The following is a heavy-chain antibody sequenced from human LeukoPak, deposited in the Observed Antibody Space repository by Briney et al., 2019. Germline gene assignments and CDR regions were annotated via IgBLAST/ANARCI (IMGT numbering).Heavy chain of an antibody. D-gene: IGHD3-3*01. CDR1: GGSISSYY. V-gene: IGHV4-59*01. J-gene: IGHJ4*02. Sequence: SETLSLTCTVSGGSISSYYWSWIRQPPGKGLEWIGYIYYSGSTNYNPSLKSRVTISVDTSKNQFSLKLSSVTAADTAVYYCARVAYDFWSGQAPPYETTYYFDYWGQGTLVTVSS. CDR2: IYYSGST. CDR3: ARVAYDFWSGQAPPYETTYYFDY.